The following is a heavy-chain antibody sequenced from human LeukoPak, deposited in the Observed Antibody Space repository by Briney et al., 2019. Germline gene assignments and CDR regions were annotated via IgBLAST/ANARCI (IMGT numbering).Heavy chain of an antibody. CDR1: GFTFSSYW. V-gene: IGHV3-74*01. Sequence: PGGSLRLSCAASGFTFSSYWMHWVRQAPGKGLVWVSRINSDGSSTSYADSVKGRFTISRDNAKNALYLQMNSLRAEDTAVYYCARVQSAYDSSGYYYSYWGQGTLVTVSS. D-gene: IGHD3-22*01. CDR2: INSDGSST. J-gene: IGHJ4*02. CDR3: ARVQSAYDSSGYYYSY.